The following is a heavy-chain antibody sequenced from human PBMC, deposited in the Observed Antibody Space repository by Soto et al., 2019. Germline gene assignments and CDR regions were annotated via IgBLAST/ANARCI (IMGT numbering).Heavy chain of an antibody. CDR3: ARDLGVTTVTNPWFDP. CDR2: IGTSSTDM. Sequence: EVQLVESGGGLVKPGGSLRLSCAASGFTFSSYSMNWVRQAPGKGLEWVSSIGTSSTDMYYADSVKGRFTISRDNAKNSLYLQMNSLRAEDTAIYYCARDLGVTTVTNPWFDPWGQGSLVTVSS. V-gene: IGHV3-21*01. CDR1: GFTFSSYS. D-gene: IGHD4-4*01. J-gene: IGHJ5*02.